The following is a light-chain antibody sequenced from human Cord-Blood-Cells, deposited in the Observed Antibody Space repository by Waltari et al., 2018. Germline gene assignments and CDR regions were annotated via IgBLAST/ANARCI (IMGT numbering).Light chain of an antibody. CDR2: EGS. J-gene: IGLJ1*01. V-gene: IGLV2-23*01. CDR1: SSDVGSNNL. CDR3: CSYAGSSTYV. Sequence: QSALTQPASVAGSPGQSITISCTGTSSDVGSNNLVSWYQQHPGKTPKLMIYEGSKRPSGVSNLFSGSKSGNTASLTISGLQAEDEADYYCCSYAGSSTYVFGTGTKVTVL.